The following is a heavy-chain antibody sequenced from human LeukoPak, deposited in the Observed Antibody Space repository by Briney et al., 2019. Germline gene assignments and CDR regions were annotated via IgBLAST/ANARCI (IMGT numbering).Heavy chain of an antibody. CDR3: ARHSLPYGSRSSDY. J-gene: IGHJ4*02. V-gene: IGHV4-61*02. Sequence: SETLSLTCTVSGGSISSGSYYWSWIRQPAGKGLEWIGRIYTSGSTNYNPSLKSRVTISVDTSKNQFSLKLSSVTAADTAVYYCARHSLPYGSRSSDYWGQGTLVTVSS. CDR2: IYTSGST. D-gene: IGHD3-10*01. CDR1: GGSISSGSYY.